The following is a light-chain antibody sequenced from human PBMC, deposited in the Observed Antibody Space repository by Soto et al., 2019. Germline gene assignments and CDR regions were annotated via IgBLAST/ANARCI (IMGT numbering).Light chain of an antibody. CDR1: QSVSFSY. J-gene: IGKJ2*01. V-gene: IGKV3-20*01. Sequence: EIVLPQPPGTLSLSPGERATLSCRAIQSVSFSYLACCQQKPGQAPRHLIYGASSRAPGIRDRFSGSGSGTDLTLTISRLEPEDFAVYYCQQYGSSPPYTFGQGTKLKIK. CDR2: GAS. CDR3: QQYGSSPPYT.